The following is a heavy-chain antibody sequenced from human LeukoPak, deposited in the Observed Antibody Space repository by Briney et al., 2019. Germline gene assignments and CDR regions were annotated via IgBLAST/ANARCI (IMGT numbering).Heavy chain of an antibody. J-gene: IGHJ6*02. Sequence: ASVKVSCKASGYTFTSYGISWVRQAPGQGLEWMGWISAYNGNTNYAQKLQGRVTMTTDTSTSTAYMELRSLRSDDTAVYYCARGSAIFGVVTSYGMDVWGQGTLVTVSS. CDR2: ISAYNGNT. CDR1: GYTFTSYG. D-gene: IGHD3-3*01. V-gene: IGHV1-18*01. CDR3: ARGSAIFGVVTSYGMDV.